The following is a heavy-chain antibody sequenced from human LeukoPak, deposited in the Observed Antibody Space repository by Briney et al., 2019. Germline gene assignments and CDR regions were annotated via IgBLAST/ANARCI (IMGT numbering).Heavy chain of an antibody. Sequence: GGSLRLSCAASGFTFSSYSMNWVRQAPGKGLEWVSYISSSSSTIYYADSVKGRFTISRDNAKNSLYLQMNSLRAEDTAVYYCARDLLSKSRIHEGSIDLWGKGTTVTISS. CDR1: GFTFSSYS. CDR2: ISSSSSTI. J-gene: IGHJ6*03. V-gene: IGHV3-48*01. CDR3: ARDLLSKSRIHEGSIDL. D-gene: IGHD3-10*01.